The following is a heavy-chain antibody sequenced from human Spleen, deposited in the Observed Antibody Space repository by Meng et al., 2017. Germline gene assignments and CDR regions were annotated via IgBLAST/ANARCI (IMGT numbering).Heavy chain of an antibody. Sequence: SVKVSCKALGGIFSNYVIGWVRQAPGQGLEWMGGINAAFGTTNYAQKFQGRVTITTDESTSTVYMELTRLTSEDTAVYYCARDSGWIQSSLDVWGQGTTVTGSS. CDR2: INAAFGTT. D-gene: IGHD5-18*01. V-gene: IGHV1-69*05. J-gene: IGHJ6*01. CDR3: ARDSGWIQSSLDV. CDR1: GGIFSNYV.